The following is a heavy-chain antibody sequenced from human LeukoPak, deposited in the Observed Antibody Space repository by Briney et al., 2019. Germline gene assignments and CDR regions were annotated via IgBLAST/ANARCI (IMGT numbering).Heavy chain of an antibody. CDR1: GFTFSSYS. Sequence: GGSLRLSCAVSGFTFSSYSMNWVRQAPGKGLEWVSFISTSSIYIYYADSVKGRFTISRDNAKNSLYLQMNSLRAEDTAVYYCARSVGGVPDVWGKGTTVTVSS. D-gene: IGHD3-16*01. J-gene: IGHJ6*04. CDR3: ARSVGGVPDV. V-gene: IGHV3-21*01. CDR2: ISTSSIYI.